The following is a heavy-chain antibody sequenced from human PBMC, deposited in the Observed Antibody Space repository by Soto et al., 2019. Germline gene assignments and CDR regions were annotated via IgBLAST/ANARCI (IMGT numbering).Heavy chain of an antibody. V-gene: IGHV5-51*01. D-gene: IGHD2-15*01. CDR3: ARQDIGYCSGGSCYIFDP. Sequence: TGESLKISCKGSGYSFTSYWIGWVRQMPGKGLEWMGIIYPGDSDTRYSPSFQGQVTISADKSISTAYLQWSSLKASDTAMYYCARQDIGYCSGGSCYIFDPWGQGTLVTVSS. J-gene: IGHJ5*02. CDR1: GYSFTSYW. CDR2: IYPGDSDT.